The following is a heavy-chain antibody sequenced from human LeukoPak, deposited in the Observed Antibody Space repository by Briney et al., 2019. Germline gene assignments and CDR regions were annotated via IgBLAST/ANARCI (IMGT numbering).Heavy chain of an antibody. Sequence: PGGSLRLSCAASGFTLSSCWMNWVRQAPGKGLEWVANIKQDGSEKYYVDSVKGRFTISRDNAKKSLYLQMNSLRAEDTAVYYCARVTCEGGSCYSDYWGQGTLLTVSS. CDR3: ARVTCEGGSCYSDY. CDR1: GFTLSSCW. V-gene: IGHV3-7*05. CDR2: IKQDGSEK. J-gene: IGHJ4*02. D-gene: IGHD2-15*01.